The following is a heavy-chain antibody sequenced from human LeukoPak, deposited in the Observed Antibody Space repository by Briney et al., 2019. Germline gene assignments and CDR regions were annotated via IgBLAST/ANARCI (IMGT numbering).Heavy chain of an antibody. Sequence: GASVKVSCKVSGYTLTELSMHWVRQAPGKGLEWMGGFDPEDGETIYAQKSQGRVTMTEDTSTDTAYMELSSLRSEDTAVYYCATLGSSTSNYYYYYMDVWGKGTTVTVSS. CDR1: GYTLTELS. J-gene: IGHJ6*03. CDR2: FDPEDGET. D-gene: IGHD2-2*01. CDR3: ATLGSSTSNYYYYYMDV. V-gene: IGHV1-24*01.